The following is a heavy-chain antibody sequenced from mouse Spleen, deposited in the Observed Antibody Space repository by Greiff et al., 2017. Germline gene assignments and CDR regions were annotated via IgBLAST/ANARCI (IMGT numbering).Heavy chain of an antibody. Sequence: VQLQQPGAELVKPGASVKLSCKASGYTFTSYWMHWVKQRPGQGLEWIGMIHPNSGSTNYNEKFKSKATLTVDKSSSTAYMQLSSLTSEDSAVYYCARDYYDGSYEWYFDVWGAGTTVTVSS. CDR2: IHPNSGST. CDR3: ARDYYDGSYEWYFDV. D-gene: IGHD1-1*01. J-gene: IGHJ1*01. V-gene: IGHV1-64*01. CDR1: GYTFTSYW.